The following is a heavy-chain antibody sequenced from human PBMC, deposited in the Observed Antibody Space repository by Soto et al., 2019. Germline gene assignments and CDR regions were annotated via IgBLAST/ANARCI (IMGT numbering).Heavy chain of an antibody. CDR3: GRGGCCGPSCIIGGTH. CDR2: INSGGTRV. D-gene: IGHD2-2*01. J-gene: IGHJ4*02. CDR1: GFIFTDHW. Sequence: EVHLAESGGGLVQPGGSLRLSCVASGFIFTDHWMHWVRQAPGKALVWVARINSGGTRVNYADFVKGRFTISRDNAQDTLYLQITSLGVDDTAVYYCGRGGCCGPSCIIGGTHWGQGTLVTISS. V-gene: IGHV3-74*01.